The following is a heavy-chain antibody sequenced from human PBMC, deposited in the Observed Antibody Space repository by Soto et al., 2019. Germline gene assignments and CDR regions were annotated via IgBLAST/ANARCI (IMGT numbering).Heavy chain of an antibody. V-gene: IGHV3-30-3*01. CDR1: GFTFSSYA. D-gene: IGHD2-15*01. CDR3: ASTLWRDDSNWGYCDL. Sequence: ESGGGVVQPGRSLRLSCAASGFTFSSYAMHWVRQAPGKGLEWVAVISYDGSNKYYTDSVKGRFTISRDNSKNTMYLQMNSLRAEDTAVYDCASTLWRDDSNWGYCDLWGRGTLVTVSS. J-gene: IGHJ2*01. CDR2: ISYDGSNK.